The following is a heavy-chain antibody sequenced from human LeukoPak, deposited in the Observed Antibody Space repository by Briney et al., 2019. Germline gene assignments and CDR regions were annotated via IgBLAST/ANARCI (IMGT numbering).Heavy chain of an antibody. CDR3: AREGVIRVLYY. V-gene: IGHV4-34*01. D-gene: IGHD2-21*01. Sequence: PSETLSLTCAVYGGSFSGYYWSWIRQPPGKGLEWIGEINHSGSTNYNPSLKSRVTISVDTSKNQFSLKLSSVTAADTAVYYCAREGVIRVLYYWGQGTLVTVSS. CDR1: GGSFSGYY. J-gene: IGHJ4*02. CDR2: INHSGST.